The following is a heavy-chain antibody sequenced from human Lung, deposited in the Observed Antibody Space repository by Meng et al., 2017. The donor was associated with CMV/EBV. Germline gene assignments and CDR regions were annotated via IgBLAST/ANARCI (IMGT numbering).Heavy chain of an antibody. CDR1: GVSISTDNW. D-gene: IGHD1-26*01. Sequence: SCAVSGVSISTDNWWSWVRQPPGKGLEWIGEIYRSGSTNYSPSLKSRVTISIDRSKNQFSLRLTSVTAADTAVYYCAKEWLDATTGQVDYWGQGTLVTVSS. CDR2: IYRSGST. V-gene: IGHV4-4*02. CDR3: AKEWLDATTGQVDY. J-gene: IGHJ4*02.